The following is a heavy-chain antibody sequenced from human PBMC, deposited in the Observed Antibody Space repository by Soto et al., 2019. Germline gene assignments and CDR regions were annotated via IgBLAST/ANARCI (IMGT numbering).Heavy chain of an antibody. D-gene: IGHD2-2*02. Sequence: GESLKIACKGSGYIFTSYWICCFRQVPGKVLEWMGIIYPGDSDTRYSPSFQGQVTISADKSISTAYLQWSSLQASDTAIYYCARQGRCSSTSCYTGANFYYYGMDVWGQGTTVTVSS. CDR2: IYPGDSDT. V-gene: IGHV5-51*01. CDR1: GYIFTSYW. CDR3: ARQGRCSSTSCYTGANFYYYGMDV. J-gene: IGHJ6*02.